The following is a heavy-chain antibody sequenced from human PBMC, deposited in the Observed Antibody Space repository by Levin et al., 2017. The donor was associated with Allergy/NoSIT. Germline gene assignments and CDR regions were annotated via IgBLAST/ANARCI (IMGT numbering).Heavy chain of an antibody. V-gene: IGHV3-53*01. J-gene: IGHJ6*03. D-gene: IGHD3-10*01. CDR2: IYRGGST. Sequence: SCAASGFTVSSNYMSWVRQAPGKGLEWVSVIYRGGSTYYADSVKGRFTISRDNSTNTLSLLMHSIRAEETAVYYCARDRAEYYYRDVWGKGTTVTVSS. CDR1: GFTVSSNY. CDR3: ARDRAEYYYRDV.